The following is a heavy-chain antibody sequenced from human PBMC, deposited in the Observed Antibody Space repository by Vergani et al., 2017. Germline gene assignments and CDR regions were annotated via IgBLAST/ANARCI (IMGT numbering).Heavy chain of an antibody. CDR3: ARDESDILTGSLDWYFDL. CDR2: IDTNTGNP. J-gene: IGHJ2*01. Sequence: QVQLVQSGSELKKPGASVEISCKASGYTFTMYAMNWVRQAPGQGLEWMGRIDTNTGNPTYAQGFTGRFVFSLDTSVSTAYLQISSLKAADTAVYYCARDESDILTGSLDWYFDLWGRGTLVTVSS. V-gene: IGHV7-4-1*02. CDR1: GYTFTMYA. D-gene: IGHD3-9*01.